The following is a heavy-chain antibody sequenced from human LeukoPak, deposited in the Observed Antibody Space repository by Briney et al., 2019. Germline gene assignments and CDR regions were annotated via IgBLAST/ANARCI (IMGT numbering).Heavy chain of an antibody. J-gene: IGHJ5*02. CDR2: TYYSGST. D-gene: IGHD3-3*01. CDR1: GGSISSSSYY. V-gene: IGHV4-39*07. CDR3: ARASWVTSEGA. Sequence: PSETLSLTCTVSGGSISSSSYYWGWIRQPPGKGLEWIGRTYYSGSTYYNPSLKSRVTISVDTSKNQFSLKLSSVTAADTAVYYCARASWVTSEGAWGQGTLVTVSS.